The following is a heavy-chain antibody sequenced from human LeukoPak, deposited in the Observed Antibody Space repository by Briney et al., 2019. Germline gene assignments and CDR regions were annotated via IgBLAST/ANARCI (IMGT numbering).Heavy chain of an antibody. V-gene: IGHV1-58*01. Sequence: GTSVKVSCKASGFTSTTSAVQWVRQARGQRLEWKGRIVVGSGNTDHAQKFQGRPTITRDISTSTSYMELSSLTSDDTAVYYCAAVPNANAWYWDDAFDIWGQGTMVTVSS. J-gene: IGHJ3*02. CDR2: IVVGSGNT. D-gene: IGHD2-8*02. CDR3: AAVPNANAWYWDDAFDI. CDR1: GFTSTTSA.